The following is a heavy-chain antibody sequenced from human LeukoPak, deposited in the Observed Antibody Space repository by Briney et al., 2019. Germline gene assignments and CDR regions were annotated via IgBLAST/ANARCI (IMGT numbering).Heavy chain of an antibody. D-gene: IGHD2-2*01. CDR1: GFTFSDYY. V-gene: IGHV3-11*03. CDR3: ARLVPAASYYFDY. Sequence: GGSLRLSCAASGFTFSDYYMTWIRQAPGKGLEWVSYISSSSSYTNYADSVKGRFTISRDNAKNSLYLQMSSLRAEDTAVYYCARLVPAASYYFDYWGQGTLVTVSS. CDR2: ISSSSSYT. J-gene: IGHJ4*02.